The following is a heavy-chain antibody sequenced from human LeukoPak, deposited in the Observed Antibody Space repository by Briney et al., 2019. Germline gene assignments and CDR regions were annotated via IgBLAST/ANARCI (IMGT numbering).Heavy chain of an antibody. Sequence: ASVKVSCKASGYTFTNYAMNWVRQAPGQGLEWMGWINTNAGNPTYAQGFTGRSVFSFDTSVSTAYLQISSLKAEDTALYHCARVYDYVWGSYRYTGAFDIWGQGTMVTVSS. J-gene: IGHJ3*02. CDR2: INTNAGNP. CDR1: GYTFTNYA. V-gene: IGHV7-4-1*02. CDR3: ARVYDYVWGSYRYTGAFDI. D-gene: IGHD3-16*02.